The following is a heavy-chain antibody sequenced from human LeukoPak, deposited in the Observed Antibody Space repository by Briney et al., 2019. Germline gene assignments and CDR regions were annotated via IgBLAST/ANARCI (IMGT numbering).Heavy chain of an antibody. CDR2: IIPIFGTA. J-gene: IGHJ6*03. D-gene: IGHD1-26*01. V-gene: IGHV1-69*05. Sequence: GASVKVSCKASGGTFSSYAISWVRQAPGQGLEWMGGIIPIFGTANYAQKFQGRVTITTDESTSTAYMELSSLRSEDTAVYYCARDSGGSYPGGYMDVWGKGTTVTVSS. CDR1: GGTFSSYA. CDR3: ARDSGGSYPGGYMDV.